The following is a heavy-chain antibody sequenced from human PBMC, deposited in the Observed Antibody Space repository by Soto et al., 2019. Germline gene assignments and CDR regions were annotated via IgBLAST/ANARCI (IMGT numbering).Heavy chain of an antibody. CDR1: GGTFSTYA. D-gene: IGHD3-22*01. Sequence: SLKVSCRASGGTFSTYAISWVRQAPGPGLGWMGGIIPISGTANYAQKFQGRVTITADESTSTAYMELSSLRSEDTAVYYCARELLEGADNYDSSAVGLAFDIWGKRAMVTVS. V-gene: IGHV1-69*13. CDR2: IIPISGTA. CDR3: ARELLEGADNYDSSAVGLAFDI. J-gene: IGHJ3*02.